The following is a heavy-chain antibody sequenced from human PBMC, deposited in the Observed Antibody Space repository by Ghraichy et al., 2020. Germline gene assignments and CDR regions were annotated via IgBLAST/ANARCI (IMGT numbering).Heavy chain of an antibody. CDR2: IKPSDGST. J-gene: IGHJ6*02. Sequence: ASVKVSCKASGFTLTSFYIHWLRQAPGQGLEWMGIIKPSDGSTTYAQNFQGRVTVTRDTSTSTFYMELSSLRSEDTAVYYCARGKYFGQAYYYGMDVWGQGTTVTVSS. CDR1: GFTLTSFY. V-gene: IGHV1-46*01. D-gene: IGHD3-9*01. CDR3: ARGKYFGQAYYYGMDV.